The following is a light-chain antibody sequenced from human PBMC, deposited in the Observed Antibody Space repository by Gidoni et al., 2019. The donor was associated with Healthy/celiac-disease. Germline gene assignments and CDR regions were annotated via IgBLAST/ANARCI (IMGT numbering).Light chain of an antibody. CDR3: QQYGSSPGYT. CDR2: GAS. J-gene: IGKJ2*01. Sequence: EIVLTQSPGTLSLSPGERATLSCRASQSVSSSYLAWYQQKPGQAPRLLIYGASSRATGIPDRFSGSGSGTDFTLTISRLEPEDFAVYYCQQYGSSPGYTFPQGTKLEIK. V-gene: IGKV3-20*01. CDR1: QSVSSSY.